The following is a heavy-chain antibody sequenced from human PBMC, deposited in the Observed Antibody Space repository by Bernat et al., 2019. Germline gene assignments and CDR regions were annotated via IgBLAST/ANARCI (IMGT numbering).Heavy chain of an antibody. J-gene: IGHJ4*02. D-gene: IGHD1-1*01. V-gene: IGHV1-2*06. Sequence: QVQVVQSGAEVTKPGASVKVSCKASGYTFTAYSVHWVRQAPGHGLEWMGRINPNGGGTNYAQKFQGRVTVTWDTSINTAYLELSRLRSDDTAVYYCAKGGDWNDFDSWGQGTLVTVSP. CDR3: AKGGDWNDFDS. CDR1: GYTFTAYS. CDR2: INPNGGGT.